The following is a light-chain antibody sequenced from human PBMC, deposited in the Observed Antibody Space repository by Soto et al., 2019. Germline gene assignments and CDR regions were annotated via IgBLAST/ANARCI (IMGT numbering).Light chain of an antibody. CDR3: SSYTSSSTLEV. Sequence: QSVLTQPASVSGSPGQSITISCTGTSSDVRGYNYVSWYQQHPGKAPKLMIYDVSNRPSGVSNRFSGSKSGNTASLTISGLQAEDEADYYCSSYTSSSTLEVFGGGTKLTVL. V-gene: IGLV2-14*01. CDR2: DVS. CDR1: SSDVRGYNY. J-gene: IGLJ2*01.